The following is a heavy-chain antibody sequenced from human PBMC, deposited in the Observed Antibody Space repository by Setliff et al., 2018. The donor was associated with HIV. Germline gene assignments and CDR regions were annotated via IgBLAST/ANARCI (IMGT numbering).Heavy chain of an antibody. J-gene: IGHJ6*03. CDR3: ARGGYWNYGHYYYMDV. CDR1: GGSISSYY. D-gene: IGHD1-7*01. Sequence: SETLSLTCTVSGGSISSYYWSWIRQPPGKGLQWIGYIYPSGSTNYNPSLKSRVTISVDTSKNQFSLKLSSVTAADTAVYYCARGGYWNYGHYYYMDVWGKGTTVTVSS. V-gene: IGHV4-59*01. CDR2: IYPSGST.